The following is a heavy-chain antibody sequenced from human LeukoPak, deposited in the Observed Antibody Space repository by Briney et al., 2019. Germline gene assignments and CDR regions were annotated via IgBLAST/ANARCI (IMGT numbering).Heavy chain of an antibody. CDR2: ISSDGHDT. V-gene: IGHV3-74*01. D-gene: IGHD2-2*01. Sequence: GGSLRLSRAGTGFSISSYWMHWVRQAPGKGLVWVSRISSDGHDTRFADSVKGRFTISRDIAKNTLYLQMNSLRAEDTAVYYCARAIPAAMGFDYWGRGTLVTVSS. CDR3: ARAIPAAMGFDY. CDR1: GFSISSYW. J-gene: IGHJ4*02.